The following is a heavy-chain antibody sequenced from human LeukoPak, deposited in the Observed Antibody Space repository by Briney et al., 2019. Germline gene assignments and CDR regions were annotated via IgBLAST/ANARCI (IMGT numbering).Heavy chain of an antibody. V-gene: IGHV4-4*07. CDR2: SYTSGST. Sequence: SDTLSLTCIVSGGSISSYYWSWIRQPAGKGLEWIGRSYTSGSTNYNPSLKSRVTMSVDTSKNQFSLKLSSVTAADTAVYYCAITYYYDSSGFADPFDYWGQGTLVTVSS. CDR3: AITYYYDSSGFADPFDY. J-gene: IGHJ4*02. CDR1: GGSISSYY. D-gene: IGHD3-22*01.